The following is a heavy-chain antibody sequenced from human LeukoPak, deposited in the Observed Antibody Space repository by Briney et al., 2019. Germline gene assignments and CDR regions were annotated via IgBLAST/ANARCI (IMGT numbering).Heavy chain of an antibody. V-gene: IGHV4-4*07. CDR2: IYTSGST. D-gene: IGHD1-14*01. CDR3: AGGEPRSLYYFDY. Sequence: PSETLSLTCTVSGGSISSYYWSWIRQPAGKGLEWIGRIYTSGSTNYNPSLMSRVTMSVDTSKNQFSLKLSSVTAADTAVYYCAGGEPRSLYYFDYWGQGTLVTVSS. CDR1: GGSISSYY. J-gene: IGHJ4*02.